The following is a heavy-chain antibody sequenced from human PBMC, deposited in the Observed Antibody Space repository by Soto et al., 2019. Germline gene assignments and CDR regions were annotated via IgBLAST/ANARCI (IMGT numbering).Heavy chain of an antibody. D-gene: IGHD2-15*01. J-gene: IGHJ4*02. CDR3: AKIGYCSGGSCYYFDY. CDR2: IYYSGST. CDR1: GGSISSSSYY. Sequence: SETLSLTCTVSGGSISSSSYYWGWIRQPPGKGMEWIGSIYYSGSTYYNPSLKSRVAISVDTSKNQFSLKLSSVTAADTAVYYCAKIGYCSGGSCYYFDYWGQGTLVTVSS. V-gene: IGHV4-39*01.